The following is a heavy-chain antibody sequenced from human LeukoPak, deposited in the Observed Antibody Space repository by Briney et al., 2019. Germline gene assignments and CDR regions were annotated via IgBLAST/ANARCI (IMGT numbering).Heavy chain of an antibody. J-gene: IGHJ4*02. D-gene: IGHD2-2*01. CDR2: FYYSGST. Sequence: PSETLSLTCTVSGGSISSYYWSWIRQPPGKGLEWIGFFYYSGSTNYNPSLKGRVTISVDTSKNQFSLKLSSVTAADTAVYYCARGPTYQPIDYWGQGTLITVSS. CDR3: ARGPTYQPIDY. CDR1: GGSISSYY. V-gene: IGHV4-59*08.